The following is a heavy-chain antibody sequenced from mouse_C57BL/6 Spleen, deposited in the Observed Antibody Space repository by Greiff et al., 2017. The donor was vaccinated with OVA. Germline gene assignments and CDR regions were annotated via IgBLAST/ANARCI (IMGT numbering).Heavy chain of an antibody. Sequence: EVHLVESGGGLVKPGGSLKLSCAASGFTFSSYAMSWVRQTPEKRLEWVATISDGGSYTYYPDNVKGRFTISRDNAKNNLYLQMSHLKSEDTAMYYCARDNYGSGGAMDYWGQGTSVTVSS. D-gene: IGHD1-1*01. CDR3: ARDNYGSGGAMDY. J-gene: IGHJ4*01. V-gene: IGHV5-4*01. CDR1: GFTFSSYA. CDR2: ISDGGSYT.